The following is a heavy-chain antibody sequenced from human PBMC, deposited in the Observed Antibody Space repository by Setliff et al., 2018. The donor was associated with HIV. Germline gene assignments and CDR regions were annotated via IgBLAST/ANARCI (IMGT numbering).Heavy chain of an antibody. Sequence: SETLSLTCAVSGVSITSHYWSWIRQPPGRGLEWIGFIYYSVNNNYNPSLKSRVSISVDTSKNQFSLALTSVIAADTAVYYCARARAVRGAGSLLGRDAFDVWGQGTMVTVS. CDR1: GVSITSHY. J-gene: IGHJ3*01. CDR3: ARARAVRGAGSLLGRDAFDV. V-gene: IGHV4-59*08. CDR2: IYYSVNN. D-gene: IGHD1-26*01.